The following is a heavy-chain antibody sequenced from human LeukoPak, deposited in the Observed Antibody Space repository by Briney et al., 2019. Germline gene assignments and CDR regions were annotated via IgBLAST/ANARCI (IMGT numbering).Heavy chain of an antibody. D-gene: IGHD1-26*01. CDR1: GFSFSTIY. CDR3: ARDPYRFAFDI. J-gene: IGHJ3*02. V-gene: IGHV3-7*03. CDR2: INVDGTAE. Sequence: GGSLRLSCEASGFSFSTIYMSWVRQTPGQGLEWVANINVDGTAEYYEDSVKGRFTISRDNAKNSLYLQMNSLRAEDTAVYYCARDPYRFAFDIWGQGTVVLVSS.